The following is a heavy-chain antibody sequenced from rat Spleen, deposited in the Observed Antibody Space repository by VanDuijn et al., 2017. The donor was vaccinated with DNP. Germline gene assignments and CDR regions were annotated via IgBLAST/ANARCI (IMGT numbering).Heavy chain of an antibody. CDR3: ARGGRTYFDY. CDR1: GFTFNIHW. V-gene: IGHV5-31*01. Sequence: EVQLVESGGDLVQPGRSLKLSCEASGFTFNIHWMAWIRQVPGKGLEWVASITSSGGSTYYPDSVKGRFTISRDNGKSTLYLQMDSLRSEDTATYYCARGGRTYFDYWGQGVMVTVSS. CDR2: ITSSGGST. D-gene: IGHD1-11*01. J-gene: IGHJ2*01.